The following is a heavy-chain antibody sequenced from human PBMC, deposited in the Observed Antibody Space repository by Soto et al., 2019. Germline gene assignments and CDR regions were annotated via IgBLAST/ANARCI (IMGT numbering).Heavy chain of an antibody. Sequence: QVQLAQSGAEERKPGASVKVSCEATGYTFTAYAMHWVRQAPGQRLEWMGWIKPANGNTKYSQKFQGRLTITSDTSANTMDMELSSLTSEDTAMYYCTRSAISPYGGLIGPFDYWGQGNLVTVSS. J-gene: IGHJ4*02. CDR1: GYTFTAYA. V-gene: IGHV1-3*05. D-gene: IGHD3-16*02. CDR2: IKPANGNT. CDR3: TRSAISPYGGLIGPFDY.